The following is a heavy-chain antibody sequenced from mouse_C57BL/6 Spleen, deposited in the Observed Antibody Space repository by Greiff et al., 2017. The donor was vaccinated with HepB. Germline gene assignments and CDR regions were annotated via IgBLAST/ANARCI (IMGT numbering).Heavy chain of an antibody. CDR1: GYTFTSYG. CDR2: IYPRSGNT. D-gene: IGHD2-3*01. J-gene: IGHJ3*01. Sequence: QVHVKQSGAELARPGASVKLSCKASGYTFTSYGISWVKQRTGQGLEWIGEIYPRSGNTYYNEKFKGKATLTADKSSSTAYMELRSLTSEDSAVYFCAFYDGYYVWFAYWGQGTLVTVSA. CDR3: AFYDGYYVWFAY. V-gene: IGHV1-81*01.